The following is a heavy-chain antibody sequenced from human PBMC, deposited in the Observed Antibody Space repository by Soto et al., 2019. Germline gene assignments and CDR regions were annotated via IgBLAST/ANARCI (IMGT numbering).Heavy chain of an antibody. CDR1: GLTLTDAW. J-gene: IGHJ4*02. CDR3: STAGHGNNVY. V-gene: IGHV3-15*01. CDR2: IKSKTDGGTT. Sequence: CGCMRLSCAACGLTLTDAWMNGFRQTPGKGLEWVGLIKSKTDGGTTDYAAPVKGRFIISIDDSKNILYLQMNGLKTEDTAVYYCSTAGHGNNVYRGRGTLVTVSS.